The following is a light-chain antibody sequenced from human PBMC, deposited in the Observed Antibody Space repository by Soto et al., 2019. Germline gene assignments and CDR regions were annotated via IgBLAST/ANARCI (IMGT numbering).Light chain of an antibody. Sequence: EIVMTQSPATLSVSPGERATLSCRASQSVSSKLAWYQQKPGQSPRLLIYGASTRATGSPARFSGSGSGTEFTLTIRSLQSEDFAVYYCQQYNNWPPTFGQGTRLEIK. J-gene: IGKJ5*01. V-gene: IGKV3-15*01. CDR3: QQYNNWPPT. CDR1: QSVSSK. CDR2: GAS.